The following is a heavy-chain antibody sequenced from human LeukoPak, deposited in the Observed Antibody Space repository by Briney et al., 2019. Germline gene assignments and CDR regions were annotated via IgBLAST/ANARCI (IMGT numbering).Heavy chain of an antibody. CDR1: GYTFTSYG. V-gene: IGHV1-18*01. CDR3: ARVVRGVMYYYYYGMDV. Sequence: ASVKVSCKASGYTFTSYGISWVRQAPGQGLEWMGWISAYNGNTNYAQKLQGRVTMTTDTSTSTAYMELRSLRSEDTAVYYCARVVRGVMYYYYYGMDVWGQGTTVTVSS. J-gene: IGHJ6*02. D-gene: IGHD3-10*01. CDR2: ISAYNGNT.